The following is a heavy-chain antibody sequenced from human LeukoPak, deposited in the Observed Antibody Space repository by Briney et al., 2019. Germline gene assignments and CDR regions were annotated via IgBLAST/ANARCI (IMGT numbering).Heavy chain of an antibody. CDR2: IRYDGSNE. D-gene: IGHD2-2*01. CDR1: GFTFSSYG. Sequence: PGGSLRLSCAASGFTFSSYGMHWVRQAPGKGLEWVAFIRYDGSNEYYADSVKGRFTISRDNSKNTLYLQMNSLRAEDTAVYYCAKDLSVVPGTDYWGQGTLVTVSS. J-gene: IGHJ4*02. V-gene: IGHV3-30*02. CDR3: AKDLSVVPGTDY.